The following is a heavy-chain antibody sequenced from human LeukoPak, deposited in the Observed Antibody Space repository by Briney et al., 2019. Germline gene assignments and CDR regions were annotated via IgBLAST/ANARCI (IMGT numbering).Heavy chain of an antibody. D-gene: IGHD3-9*01. CDR2: ISSSSSYI. J-gene: IGHJ4*02. CDR1: GFTFSSYS. V-gene: IGHV3-21*01. CDR3: ARHKYYDILTGYYFGPFDY. Sequence: GGSLRLSCAASGFTFSSYSMSWVRQAPGKGLEWVSSISSSSSYIYYADSVKGRFTISRDNAKNSLYLQMNSLRAEDTAVYYCARHKYYDILTGYYFGPFDYWGQGTLVTVSS.